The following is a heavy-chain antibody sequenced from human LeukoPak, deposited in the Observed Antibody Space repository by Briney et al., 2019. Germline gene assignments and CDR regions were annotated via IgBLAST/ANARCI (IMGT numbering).Heavy chain of an antibody. J-gene: IGHJ4*02. V-gene: IGHV3-23*01. D-gene: IGHD2-15*01. CDR1: GFTLSNYA. CDR3: AKAGFCGGGSCYRKYYFDY. Sequence: GGSLRLSCAASGFTLSNYAMNWVRQAPGKGLEWVSSISGSGTNTYYADSVKGRFTISKDNSKNTLYLQMNSLRAEDTAIYYCAKAGFCGGGSCYRKYYFDYWGQGTLVTVSS. CDR2: ISGSGTNT.